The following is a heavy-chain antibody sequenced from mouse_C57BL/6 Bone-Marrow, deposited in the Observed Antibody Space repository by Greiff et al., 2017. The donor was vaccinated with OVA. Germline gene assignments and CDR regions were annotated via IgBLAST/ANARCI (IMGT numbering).Heavy chain of an antibody. D-gene: IGHD2-1*01. CDR2: FYPGSGSI. CDR3: ARHPIYYGLYWYFDV. V-gene: IGHV1-62-2*01. Sequence: VQVVESGAELVKPGASVKLSCKASGYTFTEYTIHWVKQRSGQGLEWIGWFYPGSGSIKYNEKFKDKATLTADKSSSTVYMELSRLTSEDSAVYFCARHPIYYGLYWYFDVWGTGTTVTVSS. CDR1: GYTFTEYT. J-gene: IGHJ1*03.